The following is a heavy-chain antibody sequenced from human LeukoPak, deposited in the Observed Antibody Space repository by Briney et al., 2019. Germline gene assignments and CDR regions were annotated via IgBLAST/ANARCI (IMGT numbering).Heavy chain of an antibody. J-gene: IGHJ4*02. CDR3: ARVPYYDFWSGYSPPDY. CDR1: GFTFSSYG. D-gene: IGHD3-3*01. CDR2: IRYDGSNK. Sequence: GGSLRLSCAASGFTFSSYGMHWVRQAPGKGLEWVAFIRYDGSNKYYADSVKGRFTISRDNSKNTLYLQMNSLRSEDTAVYYCARVPYYDFWSGYSPPDYWGPGTLVTVSS. V-gene: IGHV3-30*02.